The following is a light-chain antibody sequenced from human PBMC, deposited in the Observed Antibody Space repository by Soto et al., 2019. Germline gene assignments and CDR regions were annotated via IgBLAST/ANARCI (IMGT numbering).Light chain of an antibody. CDR2: GAS. CDR3: QQYGNSPRT. Sequence: EIVLTQSPGTLSLCPGERATLSCRASQSVRSRYVAWYQQKPGQAPRLVIYGASSRATGIPDRFSGSGSGTDFTLSISRLEPEDFAVYFCQQYGNSPRTFGQGTKLEIK. V-gene: IGKV3-20*01. CDR1: QSVRSRY. J-gene: IGKJ2*01.